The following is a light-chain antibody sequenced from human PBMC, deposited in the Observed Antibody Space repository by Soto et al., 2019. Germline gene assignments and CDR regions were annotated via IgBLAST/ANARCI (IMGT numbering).Light chain of an antibody. CDR2: GAS. CDR3: QQYNNWPPGLT. J-gene: IGKJ5*01. Sequence: EIVMAQSPGTLSVSPGERGTLSCRASQCAASNLARYQQKPGQAPRLVIHGASTRATGIPARFSGSGSGTEFTLTISSLQSEDFAVYYCQQYNNWPPGLTFGQGTRLEIK. CDR1: QCAASN. V-gene: IGKV3-15*01.